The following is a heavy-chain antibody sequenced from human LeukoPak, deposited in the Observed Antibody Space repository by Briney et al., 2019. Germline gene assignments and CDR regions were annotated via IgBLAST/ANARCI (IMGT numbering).Heavy chain of an antibody. D-gene: IGHD3-10*01. J-gene: IGHJ4*02. CDR1: GGSISSSSYY. V-gene: IGHV4-61*05. CDR3: ARGGVLLWFGELYPYYFDY. CDR2: IYYSGST. Sequence: SGTLSLTCTVSGGSISSSSYYWSWIRQPPGKGLEWIGYIYYSGSTNYNPSLKSRVTISVDTSKNQFSLKLSSVTAADTAVYYCARGGVLLWFGELYPYYFDYWGQGTLVTVSP.